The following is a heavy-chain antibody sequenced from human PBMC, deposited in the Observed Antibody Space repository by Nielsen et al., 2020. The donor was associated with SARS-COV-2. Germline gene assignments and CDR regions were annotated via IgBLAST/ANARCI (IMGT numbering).Heavy chain of an antibody. CDR3: AGHPYYYYGMDV. CDR1: GFTFSSYG. Sequence: GESLKISCAASGFTFSSYGMHWVRQAPGKGLEWAAVISYDGSNKYYADSVKGRFTISRDNSKNTLYLQMNSLRAEDTAVYYCAGHPYYYYGMDVWGQGTTVTVSS. J-gene: IGHJ6*02. CDR2: ISYDGSNK. V-gene: IGHV3-30*03.